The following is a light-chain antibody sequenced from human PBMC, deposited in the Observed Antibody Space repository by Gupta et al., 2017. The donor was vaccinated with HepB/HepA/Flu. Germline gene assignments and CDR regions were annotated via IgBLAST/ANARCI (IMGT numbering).Light chain of an antibody. Sequence: DIVMTQTPLSLSVTPGQPASISCKSSQSLLHSSGETYLYWFLQKPGQPPQLLINEISKRVSGVPERFSGSGSGTDFTLKISRVEPEDVGVYYCMQSVQPPLTFGGGTKVEIK. CDR2: EIS. V-gene: IGKV2D-29*01. J-gene: IGKJ4*01. CDR3: MQSVQPPLT. CDR1: QSLLHSSGETY.